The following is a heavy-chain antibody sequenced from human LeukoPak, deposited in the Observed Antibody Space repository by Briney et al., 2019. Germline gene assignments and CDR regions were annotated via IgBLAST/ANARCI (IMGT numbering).Heavy chain of an antibody. J-gene: IGHJ6*03. D-gene: IGHD3-10*01. CDR1: GYTFTSHH. V-gene: IGHV1-46*01. CDR3: AREAYDSGSFRTDYYYMDV. Sequence: ASVKVSCKASGYTFTSHHMHWVRQAPGQGLEWMGIINPSGGSTNYAQKFRGRVIMTRDTSISTAYMELSRLRSDDTAVYYCAREAYDSGSFRTDYYYMDVWGKGTTVTISS. CDR2: INPSGGST.